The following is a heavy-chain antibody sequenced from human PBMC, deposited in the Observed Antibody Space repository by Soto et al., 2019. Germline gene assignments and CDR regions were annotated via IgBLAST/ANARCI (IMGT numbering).Heavy chain of an antibody. D-gene: IGHD6-19*01. J-gene: IGHJ5*02. CDR3: AHRQGQGQWLVRRQVDWFDP. Sequence: KESGPTLVKPTQTLTLTCTFSGFSLSTSGVGVGWIRQPPGKALEWLALIYWNDDKRYSPSLMNRLTITKDTSKNQEVLAMTNMDPVDTATYYCAHRQGQGQWLVRRQVDWFDPWGQGTLVTVSS. V-gene: IGHV2-5*01. CDR2: IYWNDDK. CDR1: GFSLSTSGVG.